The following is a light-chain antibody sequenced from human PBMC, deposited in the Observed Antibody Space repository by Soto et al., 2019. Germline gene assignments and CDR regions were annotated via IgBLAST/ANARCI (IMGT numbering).Light chain of an antibody. J-gene: IGKJ1*01. Sequence: EIVMTQSPATLSVSPGERATLSCRASQSVSSNLAWYQQKPGQAPRLLIYGASTRATGIPARFSGSGSGTEFTLTISSLQSEDFAVYYCQYCDTRWPFGQGTKVEVK. CDR3: QYCDTRWP. V-gene: IGKV3-15*01. CDR2: GAS. CDR1: QSVSSN.